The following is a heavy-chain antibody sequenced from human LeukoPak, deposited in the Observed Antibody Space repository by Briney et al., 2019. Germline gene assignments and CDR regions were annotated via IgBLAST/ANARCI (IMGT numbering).Heavy chain of an antibody. Sequence: GGSLRLSCAASGFTFSDYGMHWVRQAPGKGLEWVAFIRFDGSNKYYADSVKGRFTISRDNAKNSLYLQMNSLRAEDTAVYYCARGYCSSTSCYFGVFYYYYMDVWGKGTTVTVSS. D-gene: IGHD2-2*01. CDR2: IRFDGSNK. V-gene: IGHV3-30*02. J-gene: IGHJ6*03. CDR1: GFTFSDYG. CDR3: ARGYCSSTSCYFGVFYYYYMDV.